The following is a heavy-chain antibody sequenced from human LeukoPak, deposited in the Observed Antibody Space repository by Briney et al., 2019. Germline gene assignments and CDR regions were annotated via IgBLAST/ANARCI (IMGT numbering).Heavy chain of an antibody. Sequence: PGGSLRLSCAASGFTVGTYYMNWVRQAPGEGREWVSIIYSGGTTYYADSVKGRFTIYRDTSKNTLSLQMSSLRAEDTAVYFCARLGDHFHWDLDLWGRGTLVTVSS. D-gene: IGHD3-3*02. J-gene: IGHJ2*01. CDR3: ARLGDHFHWDLDL. CDR2: IYSGGTT. V-gene: IGHV3-53*01. CDR1: GFTVGTYY.